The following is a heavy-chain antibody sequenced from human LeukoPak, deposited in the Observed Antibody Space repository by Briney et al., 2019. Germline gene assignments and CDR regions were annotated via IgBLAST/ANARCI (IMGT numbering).Heavy chain of an antibody. Sequence: GGSLRLSCAASGFTFSSYAMSWVRQAPGKGLEWVSAISGRGGSTYYADSVKGRLTISRDNSKNTLYLQMNSLRAEDTAVYYCAKDVNVVGSSSWYWFDPWGQGTLVTVSS. CDR1: GFTFSSYA. CDR3: AKDVNVVGSSSWYWFDP. J-gene: IGHJ5*02. D-gene: IGHD6-13*01. CDR2: ISGRGGST. V-gene: IGHV3-23*01.